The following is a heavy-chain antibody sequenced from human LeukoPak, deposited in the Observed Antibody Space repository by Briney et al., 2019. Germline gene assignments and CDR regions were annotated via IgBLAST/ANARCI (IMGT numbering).Heavy chain of an antibody. J-gene: IGHJ4*02. Sequence: PGGSLRLSCAASGFTVSSNYMSWVHQAPGKGLEWVSVIYSGGSTYYADSVKGRFTISRDNSKNTLYLQMNSLRAEDTAVYYCARGRYYYDSSGYYYFDYWGQGTLVTVSS. V-gene: IGHV3-53*01. CDR2: IYSGGST. D-gene: IGHD3-22*01. CDR1: GFTVSSNY. CDR3: ARGRYYYDSSGYYYFDY.